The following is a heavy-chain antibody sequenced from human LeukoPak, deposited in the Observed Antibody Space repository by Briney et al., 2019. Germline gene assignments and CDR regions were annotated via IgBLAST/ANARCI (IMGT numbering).Heavy chain of an antibody. Sequence: PSETLSLTCVVSGGSISGYHWGRIWQPPGKGLEWIGYISYTGITRDNPSLRSRVFMSVDTSKNQFSLRLSSVTAADTAVYFCARRDYSGILPYAFDVWRQGTLVAVSS. CDR2: ISYTGIT. CDR3: ARRDYSGILPYAFDV. J-gene: IGHJ3*01. CDR1: GGSISGYH. V-gene: IGHV4-59*08. D-gene: IGHD4-23*01.